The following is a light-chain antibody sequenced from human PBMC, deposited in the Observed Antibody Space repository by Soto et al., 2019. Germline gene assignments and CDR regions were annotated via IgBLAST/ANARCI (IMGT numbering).Light chain of an antibody. Sequence: DIQMTQSPSALSASVGDRVTITCQASQDISDVLNWYQQKPGKAPKLLIYAASSLQSGVPSRFSGSGSGTDFTLTISSLQPEDFATYYCQQSYSTPVTFGGGTKVDIK. J-gene: IGKJ4*01. CDR1: QDISDV. V-gene: IGKV1-39*01. CDR2: AAS. CDR3: QQSYSTPVT.